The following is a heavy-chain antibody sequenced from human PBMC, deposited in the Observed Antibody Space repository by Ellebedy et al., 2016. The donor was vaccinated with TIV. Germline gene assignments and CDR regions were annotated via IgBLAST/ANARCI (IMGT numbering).Heavy chain of an antibody. Sequence: AASVKVSCKASGYTFTSYGISWVRQAPGQGLEWMGWISAYNGNTNYAQKLQGRVTMTTDTSTSTAYMELRSLRSDDTAVYYCARDVVVVPAASNPTYYFDYWGQGTLVTVSS. CDR1: GYTFTSYG. J-gene: IGHJ4*02. CDR3: ARDVVVVPAASNPTYYFDY. V-gene: IGHV1-18*04. D-gene: IGHD2-2*01. CDR2: ISAYNGNT.